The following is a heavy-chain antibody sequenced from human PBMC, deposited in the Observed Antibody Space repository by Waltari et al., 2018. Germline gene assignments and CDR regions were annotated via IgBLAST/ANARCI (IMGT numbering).Heavy chain of an antibody. Sequence: EVQLLESGGGLVQPGGSPRLSCAASGFSFSTYVMNWVRQAPGKGFEWVSSISDAGGIINYADSVKGRFTISRDNSKNTLYLQMNSLRVEDTAVYYCARGSGVDSWGQGTLVTVSS. CDR2: ISDAGGII. J-gene: IGHJ4*02. CDR3: ARGSGVDS. V-gene: IGHV3-23*01. CDR1: GFSFSTYV. D-gene: IGHD7-27*01.